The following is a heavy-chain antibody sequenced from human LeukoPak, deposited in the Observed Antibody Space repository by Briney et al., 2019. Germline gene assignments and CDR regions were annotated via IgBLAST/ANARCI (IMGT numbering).Heavy chain of an antibody. CDR2: INPNSGGT. J-gene: IGHJ4*02. Sequence: ASVKVSCKASGYTFTGYYMHWVRQAPGQGLEWMGRINPNSGGTNYAQKFQGRVTMTRDTSISTAYMELSRRRSDDTAVYYCAGSYDFWSGIDYWGQGTLVTVSS. V-gene: IGHV1-2*06. CDR3: AGSYDFWSGIDY. CDR1: GYTFTGYY. D-gene: IGHD3-3*01.